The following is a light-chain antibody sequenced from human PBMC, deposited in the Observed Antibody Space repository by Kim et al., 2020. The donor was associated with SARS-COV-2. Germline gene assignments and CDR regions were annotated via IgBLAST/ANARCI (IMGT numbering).Light chain of an antibody. CDR2: DAS. Sequence: PAETATRSCRARQSVSSYLAWYQQKPGQAPRLLIYDASNRATGIPARFSGSGSGTDFTLTISSLEPEDFVVYYCQQRSNWPPRATFGGGTKVDIK. V-gene: IGKV3-11*01. CDR1: QSVSSY. J-gene: IGKJ4*01. CDR3: QQRSNWPPRAT.